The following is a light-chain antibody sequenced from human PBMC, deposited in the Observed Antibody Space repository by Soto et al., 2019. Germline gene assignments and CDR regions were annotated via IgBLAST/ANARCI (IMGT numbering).Light chain of an antibody. V-gene: IGKV1-33*01. CDR2: DAS. J-gene: IGKJ5*01. CDR1: QDIGNS. Sequence: DIQMTQFPSSLSASVGDRVTISCQATQDIGNSLNWYQQKPGNPPNLLIYDASNLETGVPPRFSGSGSGADFTLTISSLRPEDVATYFCQHCYNLPFTFGRGTRLEIK. CDR3: QHCYNLPFT.